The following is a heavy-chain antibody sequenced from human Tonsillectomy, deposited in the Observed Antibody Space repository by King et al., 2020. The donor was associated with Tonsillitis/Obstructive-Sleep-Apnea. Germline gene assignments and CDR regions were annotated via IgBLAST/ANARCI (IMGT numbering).Heavy chain of an antibody. Sequence: HVQLQQWGAGLLKPSETLSLTCAVSGGSFSIYYWSWIRQPPGKGLEWIGEINHSGSTNYNPSLKSRVTISAETSKKQFSLKLRSVTAAVTAVFYCARLLYFPIVVDTAAIRPYYYGMDVWGQGTTVTVSS. J-gene: IGHJ6*02. D-gene: IGHD2-2*02. CDR2: INHSGST. V-gene: IGHV4-34*01. CDR3: ARLLYFPIVVDTAAIRPYYYGMDV. CDR1: GGSFSIYY.